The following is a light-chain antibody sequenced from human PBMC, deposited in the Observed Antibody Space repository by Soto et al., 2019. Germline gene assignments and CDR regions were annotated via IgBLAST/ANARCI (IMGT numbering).Light chain of an antibody. J-gene: IGLJ2*01. CDR1: SSNIGSNT. CDR2: RDN. V-gene: IGLV1-44*01. Sequence: QPVLTQPPSASGTPGQRVTISCSGSSSNIGSNTVNWYQQVPGTAPKLLIYRDNQRPSGVPDRFSGSKSGTSASLAISGLQSEDEADYYCATWADSRNGPVVFGKGTKLTVL. CDR3: ATWADSRNGPVV.